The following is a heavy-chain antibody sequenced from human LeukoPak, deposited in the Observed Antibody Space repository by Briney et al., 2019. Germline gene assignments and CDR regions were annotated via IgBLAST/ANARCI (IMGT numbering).Heavy chain of an antibody. CDR3: ARIPPGDY. CDR1: GGSISSYY. CDR2: IYYSGST. Sequence: SEILSLTCTVSGGSISSYYWSWIRQPPGKGLEWIGYIYYSGSTNYNPSLKSRVTISVDTSKNQFSLKLSSVTAADTAVYYCARIPPGDYWGQGTLVTVSS. J-gene: IGHJ4*02. V-gene: IGHV4-59*08.